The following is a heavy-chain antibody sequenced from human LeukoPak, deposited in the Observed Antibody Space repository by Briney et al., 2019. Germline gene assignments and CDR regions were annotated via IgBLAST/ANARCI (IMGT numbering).Heavy chain of an antibody. CDR3: GRGGDCGVKIDY. J-gene: IGHJ4*02. V-gene: IGHV3-23*01. D-gene: IGHD2-21*02. CDR1: GFTFISHA. CDR2: ISVSGGST. Sequence: PGGSLRLSCAASGFTFISHAMSWVRQAPGKGLEWVSAISVSGGSTYYRDSVKGRFTISRDNSKNTLYLQMNSLRAEDTAVYYCGRGGDCGVKIDYWGQGSLVTVSS.